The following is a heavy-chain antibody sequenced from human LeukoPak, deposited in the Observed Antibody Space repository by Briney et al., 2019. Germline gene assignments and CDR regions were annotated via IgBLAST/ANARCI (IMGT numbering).Heavy chain of an antibody. V-gene: IGHV3-66*01. Sequence: GGSLRLSCAASGFTVSRNYMSWVRQAPGKGLEWVSVIYSGGSTYYADSVKGRFTISRDNSKNTLYLQMNSLRAEDTAVYYCAKARVGARDDAFDIWGQGTMVTVSS. D-gene: IGHD1-26*01. CDR3: AKARVGARDDAFDI. CDR1: GFTVSRNY. J-gene: IGHJ3*02. CDR2: IYSGGST.